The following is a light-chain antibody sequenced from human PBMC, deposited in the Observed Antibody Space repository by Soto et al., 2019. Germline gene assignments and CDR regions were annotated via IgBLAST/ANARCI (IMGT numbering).Light chain of an antibody. V-gene: IGKV1-6*01. CDR3: QQYNSYLWT. CDR2: EAS. J-gene: IGKJ1*01. CDR1: QGIRNA. Sequence: AIQMTQPPSSLSASVGDRFTITCRASQGIRNALGWYQEKSGKAPKILIYEASNLQSGVPSRFRGSGSGTECTLTISSLQPDDFETYYCQQYNSYLWTFGQGTKVDIK.